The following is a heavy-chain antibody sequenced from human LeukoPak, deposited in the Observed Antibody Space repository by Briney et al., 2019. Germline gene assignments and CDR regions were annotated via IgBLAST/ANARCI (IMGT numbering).Heavy chain of an antibody. CDR3: ARVGRPAGTTIFGVVITLIDY. CDR1: GGSISSSSYY. Sequence: SETLSLTCTVSGGSISSSSYYWGWIRQPPGKGLEWIGSIYYSGSTYYNPSLKSRVTISVDTSKNQFSLKLSSVTAADTAVYYCARVGRPAGTTIFGVVITLIDYWGQGTLVTVSS. V-gene: IGHV4-39*07. J-gene: IGHJ4*02. D-gene: IGHD3-3*01. CDR2: IYYSGST.